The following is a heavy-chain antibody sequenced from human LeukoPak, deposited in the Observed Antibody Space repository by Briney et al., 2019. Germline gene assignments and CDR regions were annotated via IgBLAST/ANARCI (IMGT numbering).Heavy chain of an antibody. J-gene: IGHJ4*02. D-gene: IGHD2/OR15-2a*01. CDR2: ISRNGGST. V-gene: IGHV3-64D*09. CDR1: GFTFSSFA. Sequence: PGGSLRLSCSASGFTFSSFAMHWVRQAPGKGLEYVAAISRNGGSTYYADSVKGRFTISRDNSESTLYLQMSSLRAEDTAVYLCVKDLRSDFMGVLSRYLSYWGQGTLVTVSS. CDR3: VKDLRSDFMGVLSRYLSY.